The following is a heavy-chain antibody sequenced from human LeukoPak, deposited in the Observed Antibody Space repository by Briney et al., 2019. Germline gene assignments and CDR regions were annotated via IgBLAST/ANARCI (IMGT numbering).Heavy chain of an antibody. CDR2: ISTYNGNT. Sequence: ASVKVSCKASGYTFTRYGISWVRQAPGQGLEWMGWISTYNGNTNYAQRLQGRVTVTTDTSTSTAYMELRSLTSDDTAMYYCAREGGIVATTAFDYWGQGTLVTVSS. D-gene: IGHD5-12*01. CDR1: GYTFTRYG. V-gene: IGHV1-18*01. J-gene: IGHJ4*02. CDR3: AREGGIVATTAFDY.